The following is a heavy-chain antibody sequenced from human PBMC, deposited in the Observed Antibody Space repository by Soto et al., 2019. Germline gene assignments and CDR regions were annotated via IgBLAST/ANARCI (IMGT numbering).Heavy chain of an antibody. CDR1: GGTFSSYA. V-gene: IGHV1-69*13. Sequence: VKVSCKASGGTFSSYAISWVRQAPGQGLEWMGGIIPTFGTANYAQKFQGRVTITADESTSTAYMELSSLRSEDTAVYYCARPPAVYDSSGYYYPPEYFQHWGQGTLVTVSS. CDR2: IIPTFGTA. J-gene: IGHJ1*01. D-gene: IGHD3-22*01. CDR3: ARPPAVYDSSGYYYPPEYFQH.